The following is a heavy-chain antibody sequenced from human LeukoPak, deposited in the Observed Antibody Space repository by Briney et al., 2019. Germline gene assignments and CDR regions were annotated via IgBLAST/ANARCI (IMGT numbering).Heavy chain of an antibody. D-gene: IGHD3-10*01. J-gene: IGHJ2*01. Sequence: GGSLRLSCAASGFTFSSYWMSWVRQAPGKGLEWVANIKQDGSEKYYVDSVKGRFTISRDNAKNSLYLQMNSLRAEDTAVYYCARGPTYYYGSGSHWYFDLWGRGTLVTVSS. CDR3: ARGPTYYYGSGSHWYFDL. CDR1: GFTFSSYW. V-gene: IGHV3-7*01. CDR2: IKQDGSEK.